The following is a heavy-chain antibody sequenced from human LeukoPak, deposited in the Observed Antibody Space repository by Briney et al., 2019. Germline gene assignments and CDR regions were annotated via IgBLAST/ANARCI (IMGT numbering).Heavy chain of an antibody. Sequence: GGSLRLSCAASGFTFSSYGMHWVRQAPGKGLEWVAVIWYDGSNKYYADSVKGRFTISRDNSKNTLYLQMNSLRAEDTAVYYCASNSGSYYLYYFDYWGQGTLVTVSS. CDR3: ASNSGSYYLYYFDY. CDR1: GFTFSSYG. V-gene: IGHV3-33*01. D-gene: IGHD1-26*01. CDR2: IWYDGSNK. J-gene: IGHJ4*02.